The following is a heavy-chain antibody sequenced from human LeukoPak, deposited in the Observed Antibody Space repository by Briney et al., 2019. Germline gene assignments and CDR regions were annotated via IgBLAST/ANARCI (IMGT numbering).Heavy chain of an antibody. CDR1: GGSISSYY. CDR2: IYYSGST. J-gene: IGHJ3*02. Sequence: SETLSLTCTVSGGSISSYYWSWIRQPPGKGLEWIGYIYYSGSTNYNPSLKSRVTISVDTSKNQFSLKLSSVTAADTAVYYCASGSLWFGWRAFDIWGQGTMVTVSS. D-gene: IGHD3-10*01. CDR3: ASGSLWFGWRAFDI. V-gene: IGHV4-59*01.